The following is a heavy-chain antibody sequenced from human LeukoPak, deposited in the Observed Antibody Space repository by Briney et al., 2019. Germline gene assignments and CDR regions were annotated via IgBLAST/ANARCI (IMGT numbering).Heavy chain of an antibody. CDR1: GFTFSSYA. Sequence: GGSLRLSCAASGFTFSSYAMHWVRQAPGKGLEYVSAISSNGGSTYYANSVKGRFTISRDNSKNTLYLQMGSLRTEDMAVYYCARGTQGYSSSWYDYWGQGTLVTVSS. CDR2: ISSNGGST. J-gene: IGHJ4*02. D-gene: IGHD6-13*01. V-gene: IGHV3-64*01. CDR3: ARGTQGYSSSWYDY.